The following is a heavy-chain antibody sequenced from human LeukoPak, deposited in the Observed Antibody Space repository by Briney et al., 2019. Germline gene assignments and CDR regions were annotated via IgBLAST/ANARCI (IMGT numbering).Heavy chain of an antibody. J-gene: IGHJ4*02. D-gene: IGHD4-17*01. CDR1: GFTFSTYW. CDR3: ARLPLATARYYFDY. CDR2: INHHGGEK. V-gene: IGHV3-7*01. Sequence: GGSLRLSCAASGFTFSTYWMSWVRQTPGEGLEWVANINHHGGEKYYVDSVEDRFTICRDNARNSLFLQTTSLTAEDTAVYFCARLPLATARYYFDYWGQGTLVTVSS.